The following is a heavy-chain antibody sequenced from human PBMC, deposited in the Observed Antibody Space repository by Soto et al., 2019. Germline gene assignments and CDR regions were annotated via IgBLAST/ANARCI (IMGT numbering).Heavy chain of an antibody. CDR3: TSGDIAVVPAAVEPYYNYGLDV. CDR2: IRSEAYGGTT. CDR1: GFTFGDYA. Sequence: GGSLRLSCTSSGFTFGDYAMSWVRQAPGKGLEWVGFIRSEAYGGTTEYAASVKDRFTISRDDAKSIAYLQMNSLKTEDTAVYYCTSGDIAVVPAAVEPYYNYGLDVWGQGTTVTVSS. V-gene: IGHV3-49*04. J-gene: IGHJ6*02. D-gene: IGHD2-2*01.